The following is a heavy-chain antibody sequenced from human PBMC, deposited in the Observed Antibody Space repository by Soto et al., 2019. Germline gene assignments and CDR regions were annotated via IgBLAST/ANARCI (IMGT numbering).Heavy chain of an antibody. CDR3: ARDDVHCSGGRCYGVPMDV. Sequence: DVQLVESGGGLVQPGGSLTLSCAGSGFTVTSKYMSWVRQAPGKGLEWVSLIPSGGSTFYADSVKGSFSISRAKSKNTVYLEVNGLRDEDTAVYDCARDDVHCSGGRCYGVPMDVWGKGTTVTVSS. V-gene: IGHV3-66*01. D-gene: IGHD2-15*01. J-gene: IGHJ6*03. CDR2: IPSGGST. CDR1: GFTVTSKY.